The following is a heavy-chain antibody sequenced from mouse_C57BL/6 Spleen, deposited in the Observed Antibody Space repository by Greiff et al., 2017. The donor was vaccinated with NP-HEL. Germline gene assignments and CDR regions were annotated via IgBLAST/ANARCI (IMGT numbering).Heavy chain of an antibody. D-gene: IGHD2-4*01. CDR1: GFTFSDYG. J-gene: IGHJ1*03. CDR3: ARPSIYYDYDGRRDYWYFDV. Sequence: EVQRVESGGGLVKPGGSLKLSCAASGFTFSDYGMHWVRQAPEQGLEWVAYISSGSSTIYYADTVKGRFTISRDNAKNTLFLQMTSLRSEDTAMYYCARPSIYYDYDGRRDYWYFDVWGTGTTVTVSS. CDR2: ISSGSSTI. V-gene: IGHV5-17*01.